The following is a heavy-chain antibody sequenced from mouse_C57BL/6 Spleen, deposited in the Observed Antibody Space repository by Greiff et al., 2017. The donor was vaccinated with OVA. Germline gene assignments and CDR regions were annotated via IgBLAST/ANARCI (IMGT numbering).Heavy chain of an antibody. D-gene: IGHD1-1*01. J-gene: IGHJ2*01. CDR3: ARSGCIATVVFDY. V-gene: IGHV1-76*01. CDR2: IYPGSGNT. CDR1: GYTFTDYY. Sequence: QVQLQQSGAELVRPGASVKLSCKASGYTFTDYYINWVKQRPGQGLEWIARIYPGSGNTYYNEKFKGKATLTAEKSSSTAYMQLSSLTSEDSAVYVCARSGCIATVVFDYWGQGTTLTVSS.